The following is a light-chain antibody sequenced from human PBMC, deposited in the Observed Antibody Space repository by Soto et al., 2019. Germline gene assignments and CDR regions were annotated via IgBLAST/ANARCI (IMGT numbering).Light chain of an antibody. J-gene: IGKJ1*01. CDR2: WAS. CDR3: QQYYTNSWS. Sequence: DIVMTQSPDSVALSLGERATINCKSSQSVLYSPNNKNYLAWYQHKPGQPPKMLIYWASIRESGVPDRFSGSGSGTDFTLTISSLQSEDVAVYYCQQYYTNSWSFGQGTKVDIK. V-gene: IGKV4-1*01. CDR1: QSVLYSPNNKNY.